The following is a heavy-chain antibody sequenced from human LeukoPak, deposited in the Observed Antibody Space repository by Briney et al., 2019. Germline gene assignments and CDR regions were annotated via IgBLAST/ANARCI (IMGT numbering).Heavy chain of an antibody. D-gene: IGHD6-13*01. CDR2: INPNSGGT. CDR1: GYTFTGYY. CDR3: ARVVKSPGYSSSWYSY. J-gene: IGHJ4*02. Sequence: ASVKVSCKASGYTFTGYYMHWERQAPGQGLEWMGWINPNSGGTNYAQKFQGRVTMTRDTSISTAYMELSRLRSDDTAVYYCARVVKSPGYSSSWYSYWGQGTLVTVSS. V-gene: IGHV1-2*02.